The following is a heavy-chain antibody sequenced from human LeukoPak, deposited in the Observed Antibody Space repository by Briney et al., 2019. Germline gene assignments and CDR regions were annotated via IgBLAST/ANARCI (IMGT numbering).Heavy chain of an antibody. CDR2: ISRDSDIR. Sequence: HAGGSLTLSCAASGFIFGSDSMNWVRQAPGRGLEWISYISRDSDIRYYADSVKGRFTISRDNAKNSLYLQMNSLRAEDMALYYCAKGAPGGLLYSLFDYWGQGTLVTVSS. J-gene: IGHJ4*02. CDR1: GFIFGSDS. CDR3: AKGAPGGLLYSLFDY. V-gene: IGHV3-48*04. D-gene: IGHD2-2*02.